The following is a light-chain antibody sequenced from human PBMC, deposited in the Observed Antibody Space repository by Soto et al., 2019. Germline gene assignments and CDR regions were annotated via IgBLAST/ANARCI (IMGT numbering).Light chain of an antibody. Sequence: QSALTQPPSASGSPGQSCTISCTGTSSDVGGYNYVSWYQQHPGKAPKLMIYEVSKRPSGVPDRFSGSKSGNTASLTVSGLQAEDEADYYCSSYAGSNVVVFGGGTKLTVL. CDR1: SSDVGGYNY. CDR2: EVS. J-gene: IGLJ2*01. CDR3: SSYAGSNVVV. V-gene: IGLV2-8*01.